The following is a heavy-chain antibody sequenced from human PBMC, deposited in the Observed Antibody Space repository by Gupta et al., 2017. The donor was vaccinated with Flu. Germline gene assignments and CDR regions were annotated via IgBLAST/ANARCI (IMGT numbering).Heavy chain of an antibody. V-gene: IGHV1-2*02. CDR2: INPNNGDT. CDR3: ARVRRYYDIRGDAFDI. Sequence: QVQLVQSGADVKKPGASVKVSCKTSGYTFTGYYLYWVRQAPGQGLEWMGWINPNNGDTNSAQKFQGRVTMTRDTSISTAYMELSRLRSDDTAVYFCARVRRYYDIRGDAFDIWGQGTLITVSS. D-gene: IGHD3-22*01. CDR1: GYTFTGYY. J-gene: IGHJ3*02.